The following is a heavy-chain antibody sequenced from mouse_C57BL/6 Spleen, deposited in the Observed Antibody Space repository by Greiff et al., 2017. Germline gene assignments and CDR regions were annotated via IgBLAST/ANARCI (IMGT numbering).Heavy chain of an antibody. V-gene: IGHV5-16*01. CDR1: GFTFSDYY. D-gene: IGHD3-3*01. J-gene: IGHJ4*01. Sequence: EVKLVESEGGLVQPGSSMKLSCTASGFTFSDYYMAWVRQVPEKGLEWVANINYDGSSTYYLDSLKSRFIISRDNAKNILYLQMSSLKSEDTATYYCARVGAQARDYWGQGTSVTVSS. CDR2: INYDGSST. CDR3: ARVGAQARDY.